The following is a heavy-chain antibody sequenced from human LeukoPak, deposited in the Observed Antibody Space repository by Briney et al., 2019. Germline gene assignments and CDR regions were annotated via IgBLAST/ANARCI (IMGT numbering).Heavy chain of an antibody. CDR1: GFTVSSNY. Sequence: QPGGSLRLSCAASGFTVSSNYMGWVRQAPGKGLEWVSVIYSGGSTYYADSVEGRFTISRDNSKNTLYLQMNSLRAEDTAVYYCARVGVTTPGFDPWGQGTLVTVSS. V-gene: IGHV3-53*01. CDR3: ARVGVTTPGFDP. J-gene: IGHJ5*02. D-gene: IGHD4-17*01. CDR2: IYSGGST.